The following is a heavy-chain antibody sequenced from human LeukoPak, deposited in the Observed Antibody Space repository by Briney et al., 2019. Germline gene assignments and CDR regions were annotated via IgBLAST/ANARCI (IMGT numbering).Heavy chain of an antibody. D-gene: IGHD1-14*01. CDR3: ASRPRADMGPLDF. V-gene: IGHV3-23*01. CDR1: GFTFSSYA. Sequence: PGGSLRLSCAASGFTFSSYAMSWVRQAPGKGPEWVSSITGSGDRTYYADSVKGRFTISRDNSKNTLYLQMNSLRADETAVYYCASRPRADMGPLDFWGQGTLVTVSS. J-gene: IGHJ4*02. CDR2: ITGSGDRT.